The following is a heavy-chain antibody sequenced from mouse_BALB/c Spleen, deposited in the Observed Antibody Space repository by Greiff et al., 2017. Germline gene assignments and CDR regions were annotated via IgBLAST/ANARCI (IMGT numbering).Heavy chain of an antibody. CDR2: ISSGSSTI. Sequence: EVKLVESGGDLVKPGGSLKLSCAASGFTFSSYGMSWVRQTPDKRLEWVATISSGSSTIYYADTVKGRFTISRDNPKNTLFLQMTSLRSEDTAMYYCARSYYDYDDAMDYWGQGTSVTVSS. V-gene: IGHV5-17*02. D-gene: IGHD2-4*01. CDR3: ARSYYDYDDAMDY. CDR1: GFTFSSYG. J-gene: IGHJ4*01.